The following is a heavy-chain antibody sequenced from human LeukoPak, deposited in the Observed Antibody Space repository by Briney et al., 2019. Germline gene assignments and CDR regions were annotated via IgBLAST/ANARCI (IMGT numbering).Heavy chain of an antibody. V-gene: IGHV1-46*01. CDR2: INPSGGST. CDR3: ARDLVDTASVYYYMDV. Sequence: ASVKVSCKASGYTFTSYYMHWVQQAPGQGLEWMGIINPSGGSTSYAQKFQGRVTMTRDMSTSTVYMELSSLRSEDTAVYYCARDLVDTASVYYYMDVWGKGTTVTVSS. D-gene: IGHD5-18*01. CDR1: GYTFTSYY. J-gene: IGHJ6*03.